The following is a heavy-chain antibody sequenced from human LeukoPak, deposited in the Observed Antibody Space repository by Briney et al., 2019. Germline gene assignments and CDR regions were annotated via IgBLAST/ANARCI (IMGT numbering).Heavy chain of an antibody. Sequence: PSETLSLTCAVYGVSFSGYYWSWIRQPPGKGLDWIGYIYHSGSTNYNPSLKSRFTISLDTSKNQFSLKLSSVTAADTAVYYCARTYYYGSGRYFDYWGQGTLVTVSS. CDR1: GVSFSGYY. CDR2: IYHSGST. V-gene: IGHV4-59*01. D-gene: IGHD3-10*01. J-gene: IGHJ4*02. CDR3: ARTYYYGSGRYFDY.